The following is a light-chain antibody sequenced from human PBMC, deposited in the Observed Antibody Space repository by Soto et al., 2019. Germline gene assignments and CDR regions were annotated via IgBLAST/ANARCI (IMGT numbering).Light chain of an antibody. CDR3: QHYNSYSEA. CDR1: HSVRSW. J-gene: IGKJ1*01. CDR2: DAS. Sequence: DIQMTQSPSTLSASPGDGVSITCRASHSVRSWLAWYPHKPGKAPTLLIYDASSLESGVPSRFSGSRSGTEFTLTISSLHPDDFATYYCQHYNSYSEAFGQGTTVDIK. V-gene: IGKV1-5*01.